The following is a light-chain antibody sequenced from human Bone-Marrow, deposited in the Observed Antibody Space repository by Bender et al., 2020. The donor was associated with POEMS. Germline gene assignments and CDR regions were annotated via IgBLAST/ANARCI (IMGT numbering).Light chain of an antibody. CDR1: SSNIGAGYD. Sequence: QSVLTQPPSVSGAPGQRVTISCTGSSSNIGAGYDVHWYQQLPGTAPKLLIEGSTNRPSGVPDRFSGSKSGTSASLAITGLQAGDEADYYCQSYDTSLSGHVVFGGGTKLTVL. CDR2: GST. CDR3: QSYDTSLSGHVV. V-gene: IGLV1-40*01. J-gene: IGLJ2*01.